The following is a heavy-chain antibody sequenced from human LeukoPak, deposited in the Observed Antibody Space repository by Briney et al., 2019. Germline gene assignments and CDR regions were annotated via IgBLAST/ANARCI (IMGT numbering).Heavy chain of an antibody. Sequence: SETLSLTCTVSGGSIRRYYWNWIRHPPGKGVEWVGYIYYSGSTNYNPSLNSRVTISVHTSKYQFSLKRSSVTAADTAVYYCARYSSSSLGAGGFDYWGQGILVTVSS. CDR1: GGSIRRYY. V-gene: IGHV4-59*08. CDR2: IYYSGST. J-gene: IGHJ4*02. CDR3: ARYSSSSLGAGGFDY. D-gene: IGHD6-6*01.